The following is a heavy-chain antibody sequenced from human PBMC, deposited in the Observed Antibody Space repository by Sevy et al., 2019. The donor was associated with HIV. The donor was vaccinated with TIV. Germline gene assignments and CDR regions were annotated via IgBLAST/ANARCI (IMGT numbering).Heavy chain of an antibody. CDR2: ISSSSGTI. CDR3: ARAGGDCYSKNECWFVS. V-gene: IGHV3-48*01. D-gene: IGHD2-21*01. CDR1: GFTFSAYS. Sequence: GGSLRLSCAASGFTFSAYSMNWVRQAPGKGLEWVSYISSSSGTIYYADSVKGQFTISRPNAKSSLYLQMNGLRAEDTAVYYCARAGGDCYSKNECWFVSWGQGTLVTVSS. J-gene: IGHJ5*01.